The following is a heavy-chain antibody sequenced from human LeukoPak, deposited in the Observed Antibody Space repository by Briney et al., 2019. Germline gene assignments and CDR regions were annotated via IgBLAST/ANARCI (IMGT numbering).Heavy chain of an antibody. CDR3: ARAKYSSRWSLDY. CDR2: IDSNGGGA. J-gene: IGHJ4*02. D-gene: IGHD6-13*01. Sequence: GGSLRLSCATSGFTFNIYWMQWVRQVPGKGLVWVSRIDSNGGGATYADSVKGRFTTSRDNGNNTMYLQMNSLRAEDTAIYYCARAKYSSRWSLDYWDQGALVTVSS. V-gene: IGHV3-74*03. CDR1: GFTFNIYW.